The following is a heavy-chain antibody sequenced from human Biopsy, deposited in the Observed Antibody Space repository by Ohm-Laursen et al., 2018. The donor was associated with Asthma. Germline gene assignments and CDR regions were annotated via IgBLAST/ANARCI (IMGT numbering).Heavy chain of an antibody. D-gene: IGHD3-22*01. J-gene: IGHJ4*02. CDR1: GDSISSYH. CDR3: ARAQDYYDSRGYYRSFDY. V-gene: IGHV4-59*12. Sequence: TLSLTCIVSGDSISSYHWSWIRQPPGKGLEWIGYVFYGGATNYNPSLKSRVTISVDTSKNQFFLRLSSVTAADTAVYYCARAQDYYDSRGYYRSFDYWGQGTLVTVSS. CDR2: VFYGGAT.